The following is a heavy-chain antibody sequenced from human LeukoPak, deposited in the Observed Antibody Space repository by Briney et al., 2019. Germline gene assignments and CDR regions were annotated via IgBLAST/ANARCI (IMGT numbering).Heavy chain of an antibody. J-gene: IGHJ4*02. Sequence: SQTLSLTCAISGDSVSNKNTAWNWIRQSPSRGLEWLGRTYYRSKWHNTYAASVKSRITINPDTSKNQFSLQLNSVTPEDTAVYYCARHEYGSATACFQSWSQGTLVTVSP. CDR2: TYYRSKWHN. D-gene: IGHD1-26*01. V-gene: IGHV6-1*01. CDR3: ARHEYGSATACFQS. CDR1: GDSVSNKNTA.